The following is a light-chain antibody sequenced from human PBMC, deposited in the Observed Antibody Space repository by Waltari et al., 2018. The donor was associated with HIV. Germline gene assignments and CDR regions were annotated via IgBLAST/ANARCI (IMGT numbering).Light chain of an antibody. V-gene: IGKV1-5*03. CDR3: QQYNSDPS. J-gene: IGKJ5*01. CDR1: QYISTS. Sequence: IHLTQSPSTLSAFVGVRVTITCRASQYISTSLAWYQQKPGKAPKLLIHKASALESGVSARFSGSGSGTEFTLIIDSLEPDDFATYYCQQYNSDPSFGQGTRLEMK. CDR2: KAS.